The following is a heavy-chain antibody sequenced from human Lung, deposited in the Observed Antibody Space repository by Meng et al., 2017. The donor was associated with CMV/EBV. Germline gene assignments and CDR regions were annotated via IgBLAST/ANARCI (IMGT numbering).Heavy chain of an antibody. Sequence: ASVKVSXKAFAYTFTGYYLHWVRQAPGQGLEWMGWINDNSGGTNYAQKFQGRVTMTRDTAIGTAYMSLSRLRSDDTAVYYCARGSYYYDSSGPFDPWGQGTLVTVSS. CDR2: INDNSGGT. D-gene: IGHD3-22*01. CDR1: AYTFTGYY. J-gene: IGHJ5*02. CDR3: ARGSYYYDSSGPFDP. V-gene: IGHV1-2*02.